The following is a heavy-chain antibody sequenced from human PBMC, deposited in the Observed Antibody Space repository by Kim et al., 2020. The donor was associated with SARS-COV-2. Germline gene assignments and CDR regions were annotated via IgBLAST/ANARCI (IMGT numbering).Heavy chain of an antibody. Sequence: GGSLRLSCVASGFTFGTYGMHWVRQAPGKGPEWVAAISFDGRDTYYGDSVSGRFTISRDNSKNTLYLQMHSLRFEDTALFYCVRGTMRARQHFDYWGQGALVTVSS. CDR3: VRGTMRARQHFDY. J-gene: IGHJ4*02. V-gene: IGHV3-30*03. D-gene: IGHD6-6*01. CDR2: ISFDGRDT. CDR1: GFTFGTYG.